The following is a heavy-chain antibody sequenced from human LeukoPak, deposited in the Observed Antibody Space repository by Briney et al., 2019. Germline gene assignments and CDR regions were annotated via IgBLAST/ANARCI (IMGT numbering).Heavy chain of an antibody. CDR1: GFTFSSYG. CDR3: ARVSRYDYVWGSYRHSYGMDV. D-gene: IGHD3-16*02. J-gene: IGHJ6*02. V-gene: IGHV3-30*02. CDR2: IRYDGSNK. Sequence: GGSLRLSCAASGFTFSSYGMHWVRQAPGKGLEWVAFIRYDGSNKYYADSVKGRFTISRDNSKNTLYLQMNSLRAEDTAVYYCARVSRYDYVWGSYRHSYGMDVWGQGTTVTVSS.